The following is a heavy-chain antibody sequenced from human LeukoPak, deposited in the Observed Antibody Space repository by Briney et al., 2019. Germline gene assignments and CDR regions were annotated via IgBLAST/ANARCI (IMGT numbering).Heavy chain of an antibody. CDR1: GFTFSKYD. D-gene: IGHD4-17*01. Sequence: GGSLRLSCVASGFTFSKYDMSWVRQAPGKGLEWVSGISDSGDQTYYADSVRARFTISRDNSKNTLYLQVNSLRAEDTALYYCAKEITLTTTYFDYWGQGTLVTVSS. CDR3: AKEITLTTTYFDY. J-gene: IGHJ4*02. V-gene: IGHV3-23*01. CDR2: ISDSGDQT.